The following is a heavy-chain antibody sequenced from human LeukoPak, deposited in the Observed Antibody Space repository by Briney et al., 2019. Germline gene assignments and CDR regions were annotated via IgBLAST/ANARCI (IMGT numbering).Heavy chain of an antibody. CDR2: ISSSSYI. V-gene: IGHV3-21*01. J-gene: IGHJ4*02. D-gene: IGHD4-17*01. CDR1: GFTFSSYS. Sequence: PGGSLRLSCAASGFTFSSYSMNWVRQAPGKGLEWVSSISSSSYIYYADSVKGRFTISRDNAKNSLYLQMNSLRAEDTAVYYCARDRYGEKFDYWGQGTLVTVSS. CDR3: ARDRYGEKFDY.